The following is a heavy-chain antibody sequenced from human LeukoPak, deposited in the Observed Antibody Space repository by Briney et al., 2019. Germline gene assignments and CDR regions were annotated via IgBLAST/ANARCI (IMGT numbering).Heavy chain of an antibody. CDR1: GFTVSSNY. V-gene: IGHV3-53*01. CDR2: IYSGGST. Sequence: GGSLRLSCAASGFTVSSNYMSWVRQAPGKGLEWVSVIYSGGSTYYADSVKGRFTISRDNSKNTLYLQMNSLRAEDTAVYYCARGAHDYSNYKYYYFDYWGQGTLVTVSS. J-gene: IGHJ4*02. CDR3: ARGAHDYSNYKYYYFDY. D-gene: IGHD4-11*01.